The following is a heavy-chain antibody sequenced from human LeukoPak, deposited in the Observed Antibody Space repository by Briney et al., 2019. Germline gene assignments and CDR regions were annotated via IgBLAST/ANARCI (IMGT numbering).Heavy chain of an antibody. CDR2: INPNSGGT. V-gene: IGHV1-2*02. D-gene: IGHD3-10*01. CDR3: ARESYGSGSYGLVDY. CDR1: GYTFTSYG. J-gene: IGHJ4*02. Sequence: ASVKVSCKASGYTFTSYGISWVRQAPGQGLEWMGWINPNSGGTNYAQKFQGRVTMTRDTSISTAYMELSRLRSDDTAVYYCARESYGSGSYGLVDYWGQGTLVTVSS.